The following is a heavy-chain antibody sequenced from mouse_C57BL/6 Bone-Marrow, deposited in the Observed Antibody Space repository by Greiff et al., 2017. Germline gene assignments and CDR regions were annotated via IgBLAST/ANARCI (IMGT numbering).Heavy chain of an antibody. V-gene: IGHV5-17*01. J-gene: IGHJ3*01. CDR1: GFTFSDYG. Sequence: EVQRVESGGGLVKPGGSLKLSCAASGFTFSDYGMHWVRQAPEKGLACVAYISSGSSTIYYADTVKGRFTISRDNAKNTLFLQMTSLRSEDTAMYYCARRVFAYWGQGTLVTVSA. CDR2: ISSGSSTI. CDR3: ARRVFAY.